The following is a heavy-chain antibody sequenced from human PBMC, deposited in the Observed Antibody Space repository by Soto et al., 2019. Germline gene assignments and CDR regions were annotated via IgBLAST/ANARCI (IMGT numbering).Heavy chain of an antibody. CDR1: GGSITSNW. J-gene: IGHJ5*02. V-gene: IGHV4-4*02. D-gene: IGHD3-9*01. CDR2: IYHNGRF. CDR3: VRNDWYRLDP. Sequence: SETLSLTCAVSGGSITSNWWSWVRQPPGKGLEWIGEIYHNGRFNYNPSLRSRLTISIDKSKNQLSLKLTSVTAADTAVHYCVRNDWYRLDPWGPGTLVTVYS.